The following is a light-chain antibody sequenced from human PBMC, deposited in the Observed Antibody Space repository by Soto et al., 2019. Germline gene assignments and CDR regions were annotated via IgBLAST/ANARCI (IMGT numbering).Light chain of an antibody. J-gene: IGKJ4*01. CDR1: QDIINY. Sequence: DLQMTQSPSSLSASVGDRATITCRASQDIINYLAWFQQRAGEAPKALIYAASSLQSGVPSRFSGSGSGTDFTLTISSLQPEDFATYYCQQDRDYPLTFGGGTKVEI. CDR2: AAS. CDR3: QQDRDYPLT. V-gene: IGKV1-16*01.